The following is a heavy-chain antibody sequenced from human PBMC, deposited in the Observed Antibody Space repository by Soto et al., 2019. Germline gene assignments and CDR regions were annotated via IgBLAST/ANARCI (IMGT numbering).Heavy chain of an antibody. Sequence: GVSLRLSCAASGFTFSSYAMSWVRQAPGKGLEWVSAISGSGGSTYYADSVKGRFTISRDNSKNTLYLQMNSLRAEDTAVYYCAKDPDSSGYYSHYYYYGMDVWGQGTTVTVSS. D-gene: IGHD3-22*01. CDR2: ISGSGGST. V-gene: IGHV3-23*01. CDR3: AKDPDSSGYYSHYYYYGMDV. CDR1: GFTFSSYA. J-gene: IGHJ6*02.